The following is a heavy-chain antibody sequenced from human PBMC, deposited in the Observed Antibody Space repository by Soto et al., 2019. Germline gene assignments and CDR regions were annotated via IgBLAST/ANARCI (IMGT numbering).Heavy chain of an antibody. D-gene: IGHD1-1*01. CDR1: GYSLTDNG. CDR2: ISPDGGNT. J-gene: IGHJ4*02. Sequence: ASVKVSCKASGYSLTDNGITWVRQASGQGLEWMGIISPDGGNTGYAQKFQGRVTMTRDTSTSTVYMELSSLRSEDTAVYYCARGLTIDYWGQGTLVTVSS. CDR3: ARGLTIDY. V-gene: IGHV1-46*03.